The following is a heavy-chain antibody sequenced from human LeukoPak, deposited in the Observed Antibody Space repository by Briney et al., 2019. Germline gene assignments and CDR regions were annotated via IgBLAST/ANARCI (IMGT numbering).Heavy chain of an antibody. CDR1: GFSFSSYW. Sequence: PGGSLRLSCAASGFSFSSYWMHWVRQAPGKGLVWVSRINGDGSRTYYADSVKGRFTISRDNAKNTLYVQMNSLRAEGTAVYYCARETSQDYFDSWGQGTLVTVSS. V-gene: IGHV3-74*01. CDR2: INGDGSRT. J-gene: IGHJ4*02. CDR3: ARETSQDYFDS.